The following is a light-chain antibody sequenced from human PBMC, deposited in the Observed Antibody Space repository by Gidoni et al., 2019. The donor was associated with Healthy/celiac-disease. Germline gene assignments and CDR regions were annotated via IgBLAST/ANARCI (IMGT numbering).Light chain of an antibody. V-gene: IGLV6-57*01. CDR2: EDN. CDR1: SGIIARNS. Sequence: NFLLTQPHSVSESPAKTVTISCTRSSGIIARNSVPWYQQRPGSSPTTVIYEDNQRPSGVPDRFSGSIARSSNSASLSISGLKTEDEADYYCQSYDSSNWVFGGGTKLTVL. CDR3: QSYDSSNWV. J-gene: IGLJ3*02.